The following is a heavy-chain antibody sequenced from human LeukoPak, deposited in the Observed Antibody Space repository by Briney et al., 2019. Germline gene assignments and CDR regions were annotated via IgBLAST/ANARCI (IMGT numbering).Heavy chain of an antibody. Sequence: PGGSLRLSCAASRFTFSSYVMSWVRQAPGKGLEWVSSTSGSGGSTYYADSVKGRFTISRDNSKNTLSLQMNSLRAEDTAVYYCAKSGGDYAWGQGTLVTISS. J-gene: IGHJ5*02. CDR2: TSGSGGST. CDR3: AKSGGDYA. CDR1: RFTFSSYV. V-gene: IGHV3-23*01. D-gene: IGHD2-21*02.